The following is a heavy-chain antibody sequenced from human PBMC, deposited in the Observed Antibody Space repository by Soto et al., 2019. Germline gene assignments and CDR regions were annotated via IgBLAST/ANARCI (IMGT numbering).Heavy chain of an antibody. Sequence: QVQLVQSGAEVKKPGASVKVSCKASGYTLVNYGISWVRQAPGQGLEWMGWISSHNRNTNYAQNFQGRVTMTMDTSTSTAYMELRSLTSDDTAMYYCARDRSNHDYWGQGTLVTVSS. CDR1: GYTLVNYG. J-gene: IGHJ4*02. V-gene: IGHV1-18*04. CDR2: ISSHNRNT. CDR3: ARDRSNHDY.